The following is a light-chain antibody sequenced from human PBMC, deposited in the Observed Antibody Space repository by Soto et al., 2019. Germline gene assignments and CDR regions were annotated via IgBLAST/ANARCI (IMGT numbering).Light chain of an antibody. CDR3: TSHTSSTTGV. V-gene: IGLV2-14*01. CDR2: EVS. J-gene: IGLJ1*01. CDR1: SSDVGVYND. Sequence: QSALTQPASVSVSPGQSITISCTGTSSDVGVYNDVSWYQQYPGKAPKLLIFEVSNRPSGVYNRFSGSKSGNTASLTISGLQSEDEADYYCTSHTSSTTGVFGTGTKLTVX.